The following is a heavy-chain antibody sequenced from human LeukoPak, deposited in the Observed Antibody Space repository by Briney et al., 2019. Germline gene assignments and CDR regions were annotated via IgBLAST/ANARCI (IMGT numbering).Heavy chain of an antibody. CDR2: INWNGVIT. J-gene: IGHJ4*02. D-gene: IGHD3-22*01. CDR3: AKDLAYYYDSSGYYALPGY. CDR1: GFTFDDYG. Sequence: GGSLRLSCAASGFTFDDYGMSWVRQAPGKGLEWVSGINWNGVITSYADSVKGRFTISRDNAKKSLYLQMNSLRAEDTAVYYCAKDLAYYYDSSGYYALPGYWGQGTLVTVSS. V-gene: IGHV3-20*04.